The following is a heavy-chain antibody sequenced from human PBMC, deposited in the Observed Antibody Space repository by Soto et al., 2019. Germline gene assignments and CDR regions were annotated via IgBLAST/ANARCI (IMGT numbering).Heavy chain of an antibody. CDR1: GYTFTNYA. V-gene: IGHV1-3*01. Sequence: QVQLVQSGAEVKKPGASVKVSCKASGYTFTNYAMHWVRQAPGQRLEWMGWINAGNGNTKYSQKFQGRVTITRDTSASPAYMELISLRSEDTAVYYCARGGSLYWYFDLWGRGTLVTVSS. D-gene: IGHD1-26*01. CDR3: ARGGSLYWYFDL. CDR2: INAGNGNT. J-gene: IGHJ2*01.